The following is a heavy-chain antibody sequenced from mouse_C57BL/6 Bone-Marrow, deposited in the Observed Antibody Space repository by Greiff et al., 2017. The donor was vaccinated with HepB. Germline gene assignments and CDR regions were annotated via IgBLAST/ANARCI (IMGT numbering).Heavy chain of an antibody. J-gene: IGHJ1*03. CDR3: ARWESPYFDV. D-gene: IGHD4-1*01. Sequence: VQLQQSGAELAKPGASVKLSCEASGYTFTSYWMHWVKQRPGQGLEWIGYINPSSGYTKYNQKFKDKATLTADKSSSTAYMQQSSLTYEDSAVYYCARWESPYFDVWGTGTTVTVSS. CDR1: GYTFTSYW. V-gene: IGHV1-7*01. CDR2: INPSSGYT.